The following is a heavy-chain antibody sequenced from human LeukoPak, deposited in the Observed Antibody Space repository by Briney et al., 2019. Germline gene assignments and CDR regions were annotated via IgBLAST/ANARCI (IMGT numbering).Heavy chain of an antibody. CDR3: ARGLRLGELSLYFDY. Sequence: GASVKVSCKASGGTFSSYAISWVRQAPGQGLEWMGRIIPILGIANYAQKFQGRVTITADKSTSTAYMELSSLRSEDTAVYYCARGLRLGELSLYFDYWGQGTLVTVSS. CDR1: GGTFSSYA. V-gene: IGHV1-69*04. CDR2: IIPILGIA. J-gene: IGHJ4*02. D-gene: IGHD3-16*02.